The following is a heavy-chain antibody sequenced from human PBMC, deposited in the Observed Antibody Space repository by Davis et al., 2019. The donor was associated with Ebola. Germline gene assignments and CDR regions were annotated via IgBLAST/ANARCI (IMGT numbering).Heavy chain of an antibody. V-gene: IGHV5-51*01. D-gene: IGHD3-16*02. Sequence: GESLKISCKGSGYSFTSYWIGWVRQMPGKGLEWMGIIYPGDSDTRYSTSFQGQVTISADKSISTAYLQWSSLKASDTAMYYCARGQNMITFGGVIDYYYYYGMDVWGQGTTVTVSS. CDR2: IYPGDSDT. J-gene: IGHJ6*02. CDR3: ARGQNMITFGGVIDYYYYYGMDV. CDR1: GYSFTSYW.